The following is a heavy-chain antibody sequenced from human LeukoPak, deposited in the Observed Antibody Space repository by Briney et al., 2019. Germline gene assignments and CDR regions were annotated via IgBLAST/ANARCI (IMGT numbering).Heavy chain of an antibody. CDR1: GFTFSSYA. CDR3: ARDRAAADDY. D-gene: IGHD6-13*01. V-gene: IGHV3-30-3*01. J-gene: IGHJ4*02. CDR2: ISYDGSNK. Sequence: GGSLRLSCAASGFTFSSYAMHWVRRAPGKGLEWVAVISYDGSNKYYADSVKGRFTISRDNSKNTLYLQMNSLRAEDTAVYYCARDRAAADDYWGQGTLVTVSS.